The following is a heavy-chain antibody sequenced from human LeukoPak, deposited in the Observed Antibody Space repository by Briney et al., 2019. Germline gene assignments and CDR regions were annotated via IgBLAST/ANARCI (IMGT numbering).Heavy chain of an antibody. CDR3: ARTLGYCSSTSCYTPFDY. D-gene: IGHD2-2*02. Sequence: SSVKVSCKASGGTFSSYAISWVRQAPGQGLEWMGGIIPIFGTANYAQKFQGRVTITTDESTSTAYMELSSLRSEGTAVYYCARTLGYCSSTSCYTPFDYWGQGTLVTVSS. V-gene: IGHV1-69*05. J-gene: IGHJ4*02. CDR1: GGTFSSYA. CDR2: IIPIFGTA.